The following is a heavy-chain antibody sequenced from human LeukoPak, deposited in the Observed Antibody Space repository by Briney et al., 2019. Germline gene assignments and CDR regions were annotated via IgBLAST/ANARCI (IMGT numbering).Heavy chain of an antibody. D-gene: IGHD2-21*02. Sequence: ASVKVSCKASGGTFSSYAISWVRQAPGQGLEWMGGIIPIFGTANYAQKFQGRVTITADKSTSTAYMELSSLRSEDTAVYYCARGHCGGDCYWPPYYFDYWGQGTLVTVSS. CDR1: GGTFSSYA. J-gene: IGHJ4*02. V-gene: IGHV1-69*06. CDR3: ARGHCGGDCYWPPYYFDY. CDR2: IIPIFGTA.